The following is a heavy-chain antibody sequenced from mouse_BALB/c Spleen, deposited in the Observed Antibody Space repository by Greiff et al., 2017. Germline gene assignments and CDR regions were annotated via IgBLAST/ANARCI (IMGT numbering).Heavy chain of an antibody. CDR1: GFTFSSFG. V-gene: IGHV5-17*02. D-gene: IGHD2-4*01. CDR2: ISSGSSTI. J-gene: IGHJ2*01. CDR3: ARGGLRRNFDY. Sequence: EVNLVESGGGLVQPGGSRKLSCAASGFTFSSFGMHWVRQAPEKGLEWVAYISSGSSTIYYADTVKGRFTISRDNPKNTLFLQMTSLRSEDTAMYYCARGGLRRNFDYWGQGTTLTVSS.